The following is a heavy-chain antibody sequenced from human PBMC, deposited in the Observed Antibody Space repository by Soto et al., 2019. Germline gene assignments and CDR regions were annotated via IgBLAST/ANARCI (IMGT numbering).Heavy chain of an antibody. CDR1: GFTFSSYS. V-gene: IGHV3-48*01. Sequence: GGSLRLSCAASGFTFSSYSMNWVRQAPGKGLEWVSYISSSSSTIYYAGSVKGRFTISRDNAKNSLYLQMNSLRAEDTAVYYCARFPLESAFDIWGQGTMVTVSS. CDR3: ARFPLESAFDI. CDR2: ISSSSSTI. J-gene: IGHJ3*02.